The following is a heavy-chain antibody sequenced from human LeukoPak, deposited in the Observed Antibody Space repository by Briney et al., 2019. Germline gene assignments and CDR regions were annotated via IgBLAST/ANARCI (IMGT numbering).Heavy chain of an antibody. D-gene: IGHD2-2*02. CDR3: ARGEYQLLYLDY. Sequence: GGSLRLSCAASGFTFCSYWMSWGRQAPGKGLEGVANIKQDGSEKYYVDSVKGRFTISRDNAKNSLYLQMNSLRAEDTAVYYCARGEYQLLYLDYWGQRTLCTVSS. CDR2: IKQDGSEK. V-gene: IGHV3-7*01. J-gene: IGHJ4*02. CDR1: GFTFCSYW.